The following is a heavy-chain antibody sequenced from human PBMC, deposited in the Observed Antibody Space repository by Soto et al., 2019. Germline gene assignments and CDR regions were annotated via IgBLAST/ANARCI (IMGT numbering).Heavy chain of an antibody. Sequence: GGSLILSCAASGFTFSNAWMNWVRQAPGKGLEWVGRIKSKADGGTTDYAAPVKGRFTISRDDSKNMLYLQINSLKTEDTAVYYCTGEYYDFWSGNFPGVFDSWGQGTLVTVSS. CDR3: TGEYYDFWSGNFPGVFDS. D-gene: IGHD3-3*01. V-gene: IGHV3-15*07. J-gene: IGHJ4*02. CDR1: GFTFSNAW. CDR2: IKSKADGGTT.